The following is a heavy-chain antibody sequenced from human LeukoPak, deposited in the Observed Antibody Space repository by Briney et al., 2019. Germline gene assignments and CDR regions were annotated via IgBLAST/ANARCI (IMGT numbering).Heavy chain of an antibody. J-gene: IGHJ4*02. CDR1: GFTFSSYG. Sequence: PGGSLRLSCAASGFTFSSYGMHWVRQAPGKGLEWVAVISYDGSNKYYADSVKGRFTISRDNSKNTLYLQMNSLRIEDTAMYYCARAPYSTVPGGFDYWGQGALVTVSS. CDR2: ISYDGSNK. CDR3: ARAPYSTVPGGFDY. V-gene: IGHV3-30*03. D-gene: IGHD6-13*01.